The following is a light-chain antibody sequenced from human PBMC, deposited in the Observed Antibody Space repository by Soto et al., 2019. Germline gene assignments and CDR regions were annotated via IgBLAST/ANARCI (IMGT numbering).Light chain of an antibody. CDR2: WAS. V-gene: IGKV4-1*01. Sequence: DIVMTQSPDSLAVSLGERATINCKSSQSVLYSSNNKNYLAWYQQRPGQPPKLLIYWASTRESGFPDRFSGRGSGKDFTLTITSLQAEDVAVYYCQQYESTPPTFGQGTKLEIK. J-gene: IGKJ2*01. CDR1: QSVLYSSNNKNY. CDR3: QQYESTPPT.